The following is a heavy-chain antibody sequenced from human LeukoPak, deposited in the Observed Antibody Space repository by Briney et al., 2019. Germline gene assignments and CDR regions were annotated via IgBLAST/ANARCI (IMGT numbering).Heavy chain of an antibody. Sequence: ESGPTLVKPTQALTLTCTFSGFSLSTSGVGVGWIRQPPVKALEWLALISWDGDKRYSPSLKSRLTITRDTSKTQVVLTMTNMDPVDTATYYCAHRIARPGYYYYGMDVWGKGTTVTVSS. CDR1: GFSLSTSGVG. CDR3: AHRIARPGYYYYGMDV. J-gene: IGHJ6*04. V-gene: IGHV2-5*02. CDR2: ISWDGDK. D-gene: IGHD6-6*01.